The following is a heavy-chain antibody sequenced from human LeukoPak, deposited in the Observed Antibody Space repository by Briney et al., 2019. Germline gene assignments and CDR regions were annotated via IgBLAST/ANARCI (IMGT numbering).Heavy chain of an antibody. D-gene: IGHD3-16*01. CDR3: AKLRASDYVWGKWWYFDY. J-gene: IGHJ4*02. Sequence: ASVKVSCKASGYTFTGYYMHWVRQAPGQGLEWMGRINPNSGGTNYAQKFQGRVTMTRDTSISTAYMELSRLRSDDTAVYYCAKLRASDYVWGKWWYFDYWGQGTLVTVSS. V-gene: IGHV1-2*06. CDR2: INPNSGGT. CDR1: GYTFTGYY.